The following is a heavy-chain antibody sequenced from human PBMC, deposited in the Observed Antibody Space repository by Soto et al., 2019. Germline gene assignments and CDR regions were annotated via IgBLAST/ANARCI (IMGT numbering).Heavy chain of an antibody. D-gene: IGHD1-1*01. V-gene: IGHV3-7*01. Sequence: EVQLVESGGGLVQPGGSLRLSCAASGFNFDNYWMAWVHQAPGKGLEWVANIKQDGSDKNYVDSVKGRFTISRDNAKNSLYLQMNSLRAEDSAVYSCARDTTGILDYWGQGTLVTVSS. CDR3: ARDTTGILDY. J-gene: IGHJ4*02. CDR2: IKQDGSDK. CDR1: GFNFDNYW.